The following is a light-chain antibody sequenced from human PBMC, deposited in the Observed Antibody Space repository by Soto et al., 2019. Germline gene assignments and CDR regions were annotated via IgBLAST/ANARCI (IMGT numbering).Light chain of an antibody. J-gene: IGLJ2*01. CDR1: NSYIGNNY. Sequence: QSVLTQPPSVSAAPGQKVTISCSGANSYIGNNYVSWYQQFPGTAPQLLIYDNNKRPSGIPDRFSGSKSGTSATLVITGLQTGDDADFYCAAWDNSLSAVLFGGGTKLTVL. CDR2: DNN. V-gene: IGLV1-51*01. CDR3: AAWDNSLSAVL.